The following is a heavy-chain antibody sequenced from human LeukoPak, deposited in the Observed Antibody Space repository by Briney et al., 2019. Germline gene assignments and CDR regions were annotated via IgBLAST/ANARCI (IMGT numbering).Heavy chain of an antibody. Sequence: VGSLRLSCAASGFTVSSNYMSWVRQAPGKGLEWVSLIYSGGSTYYADSVKGRFTISRDNSKNTLYFQMNSLRAEDTAVYYCARVLHGSGSDYFDYWGQGILVTVSS. J-gene: IGHJ4*02. CDR2: IYSGGST. D-gene: IGHD3-10*01. CDR1: GFTVSSNY. CDR3: ARVLHGSGSDYFDY. V-gene: IGHV3-53*01.